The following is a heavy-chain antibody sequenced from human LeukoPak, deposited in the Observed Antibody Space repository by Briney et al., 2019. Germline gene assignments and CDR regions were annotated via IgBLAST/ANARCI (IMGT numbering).Heavy chain of an antibody. CDR2: INEDGSEK. Sequence: GGSLRLSCAASGFTLRSFWMTWVRQAPGKGLEWVANINEDGSEKNYVDSVKGRFTISRDNAKNSLYLQMNSLRAEDTAVYYCAELGITMIGGVWGKGTTVTISS. J-gene: IGHJ6*04. CDR1: GFTLRSFW. D-gene: IGHD3-10*02. CDR3: AELGITMIGGV. V-gene: IGHV3-7*01.